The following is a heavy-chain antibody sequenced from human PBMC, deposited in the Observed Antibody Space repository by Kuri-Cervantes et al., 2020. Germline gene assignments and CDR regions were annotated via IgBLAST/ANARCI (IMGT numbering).Heavy chain of an antibody. Sequence: GGSLRLSCAASGFTYSSYDMHWVRQATGKGLEWVSAIGTAGDTHYPGSVKGRFTISRENAKNSLYLQMNSLRDEDTAVYYCGRGRWLQLGPDYWGQGTLVTVSS. CDR1: GFTYSSYD. CDR3: GRGRWLQLGPDY. V-gene: IGHV3-13*01. J-gene: IGHJ4*02. CDR2: IGTAGDT. D-gene: IGHD5-24*01.